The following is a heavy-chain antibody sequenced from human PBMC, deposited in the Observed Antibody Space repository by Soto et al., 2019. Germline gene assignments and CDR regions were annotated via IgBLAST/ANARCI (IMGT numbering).Heavy chain of an antibody. CDR1: GDSVSSNNAG. V-gene: IGHV6-1*01. CDR3: ARGGVATTLFDS. CDR2: TYYRSKWFS. J-gene: IGHJ4*02. Sequence: SQTLSLTCAISGDSVSSNNAGWNWIRQSPSRGLEWLGRTYYRSKWFSDYAVSVKGRITINPDTSKNQLSLQLNSVTPDDTAVYYCARGGVATTLFDSWGQGTLVTVSS. D-gene: IGHD5-12*01.